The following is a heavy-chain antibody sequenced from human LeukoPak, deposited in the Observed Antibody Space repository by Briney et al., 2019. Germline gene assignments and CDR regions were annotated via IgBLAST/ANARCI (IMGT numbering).Heavy chain of an antibody. D-gene: IGHD6-19*01. CDR1: GYTFTGYY. CDR2: INTYNGNT. Sequence: GASVKVSCKASGYTFTGYYIHWVRQAPGQGLEWMGWINTYNGNTKYAQKVQGRVTMTTDTSTSTAYMEVRSLTSDDTAVYYCARSIAVAGRYMDVWGKGTTVTVSS. J-gene: IGHJ6*03. V-gene: IGHV1-18*04. CDR3: ARSIAVAGRYMDV.